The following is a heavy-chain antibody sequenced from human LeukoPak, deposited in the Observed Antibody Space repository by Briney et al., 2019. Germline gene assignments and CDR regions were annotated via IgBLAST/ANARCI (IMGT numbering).Heavy chain of an antibody. CDR3: ARERGYSGYDSFDY. CDR1: GYTFTGYY. Sequence: SVKVSCKASGYTFTGYYMHWVRQAPGQGLEWMGGIIPIFGTANYAQKFQGRVTITTDESTSTAYMELSSLRSEDTAVYYCARERGYSGYDSFDYWGQGTLVTVSS. CDR2: IIPIFGTA. V-gene: IGHV1-69*05. D-gene: IGHD5-12*01. J-gene: IGHJ4*02.